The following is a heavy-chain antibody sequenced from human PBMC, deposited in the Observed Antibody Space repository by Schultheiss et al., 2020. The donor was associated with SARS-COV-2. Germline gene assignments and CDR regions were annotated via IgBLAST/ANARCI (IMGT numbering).Heavy chain of an antibody. CDR3: AKVPAIVVVPLY. V-gene: IGHV3-33*06. D-gene: IGHD2-2*01. CDR2: IWYDGSNK. J-gene: IGHJ4*02. CDR1: GFTFSSYG. Sequence: GGSLRLSCAASGFTFSSYGMHWVRQAPGKGLEWVAVIWYDGSNKYYADSVKGRFTISTDGSKNTLYLQMNSLRAEDTAVYYCAKVPAIVVVPLYWGQGTLVTVSS.